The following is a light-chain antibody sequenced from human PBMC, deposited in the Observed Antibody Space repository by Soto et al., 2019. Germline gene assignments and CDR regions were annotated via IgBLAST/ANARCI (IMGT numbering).Light chain of an antibody. CDR3: QQYNSWLRIT. CDR1: QSVSSTY. V-gene: IGKV3-15*01. CDR2: GAS. Sequence: EFVLTQSPATLSLSPGYRATLSCRASQSVSSTYLAWYQQKPGQAPRLLIYGASTRATGIPARFSGSGSGTDFTLTISSLQSEDFAVYYCQQYNSWLRITFGQGTRLAI. J-gene: IGKJ5*01.